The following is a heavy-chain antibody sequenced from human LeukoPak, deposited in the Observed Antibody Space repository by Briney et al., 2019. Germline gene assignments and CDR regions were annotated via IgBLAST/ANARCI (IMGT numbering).Heavy chain of an antibody. D-gene: IGHD5-12*01. CDR2: IYYSGST. Sequence: SETLSLTCTVSGGSISSYYWSWIRQPPGKGLEWIGYIYYSGSTNYNPSLKSRVTISVDTSKNPFSLKLSSVTAAATAVYYCARVNVDIVATITGGYYYFDYWGQGTLVTVSS. V-gene: IGHV4-59*01. CDR1: GGSISSYY. J-gene: IGHJ4*02. CDR3: ARVNVDIVATITGGYYYFDY.